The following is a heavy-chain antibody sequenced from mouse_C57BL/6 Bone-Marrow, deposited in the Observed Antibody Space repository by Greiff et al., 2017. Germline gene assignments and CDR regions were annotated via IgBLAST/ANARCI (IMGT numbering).Heavy chain of an antibody. Sequence: VQLQQSGAELARPGASVKLSCKASGYTFTSYGISWVKQRTGQGLEWIGEIYPRSGNTYYNEKFKGKATLTADKSSSTAYMELRSLTSEDSAVYFCARGYYGSSYAMGYWGEGNSVTVSS. CDR3: ARGYYGSSYAMGY. V-gene: IGHV1-81*01. D-gene: IGHD1-1*01. CDR1: GYTFTSYG. J-gene: IGHJ4*01. CDR2: IYPRSGNT.